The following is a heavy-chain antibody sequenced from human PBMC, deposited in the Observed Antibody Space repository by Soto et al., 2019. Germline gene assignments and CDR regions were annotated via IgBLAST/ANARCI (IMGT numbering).Heavy chain of an antibody. J-gene: IGHJ4*02. D-gene: IGHD2-15*01. V-gene: IGHV3-23*01. CDR3: TKDLGVAATCHAY. Sequence: EVQLLESGGGLVQPGGSLRLSCAASGFTFSSYVMSWVRQAPGKGLEWVSAISGSGGSTYYADSVKGRFTISRDNSKNTLYLQMNSLRAEDTAVYYCTKDLGVAATCHAYWGQGTLVTVSS. CDR1: GFTFSSYV. CDR2: ISGSGGST.